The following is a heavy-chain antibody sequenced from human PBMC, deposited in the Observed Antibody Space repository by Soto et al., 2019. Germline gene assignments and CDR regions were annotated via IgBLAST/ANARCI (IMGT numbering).Heavy chain of an antibody. Sequence: PGESLKISCKGSGYSFTSYWISWVRQMPGKGLEWMGRIDPSDSYTNYSPSFQGHVTISADKSISTAYLQWSSLKASDTAMYYCARLKQQLWVCYYYGMDVWGQGTTVTVSS. CDR1: GYSFTSYW. CDR2: IDPSDSYT. D-gene: IGHD6-13*01. J-gene: IGHJ6*02. V-gene: IGHV5-10-1*01. CDR3: ARLKQQLWVCYYYGMDV.